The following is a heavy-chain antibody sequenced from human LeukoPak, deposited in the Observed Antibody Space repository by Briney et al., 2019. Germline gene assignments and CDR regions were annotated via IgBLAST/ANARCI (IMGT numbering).Heavy chain of an antibody. D-gene: IGHD5-18*01. V-gene: IGHV4-34*01. Sequence: PSETLSLTCVVYGGSFSGYYTSWIRQPPGEGLEWVGEINHSGSSNYNPSLKSRVTISVDTSKNQFSLKLTSVTAADTALYYCVRVHSHTLWYFDLCGRGKLVTVSS. CDR3: VRVHSHTLWYFDL. CDR1: GGSFSGYY. J-gene: IGHJ2*01. CDR2: INHSGSS.